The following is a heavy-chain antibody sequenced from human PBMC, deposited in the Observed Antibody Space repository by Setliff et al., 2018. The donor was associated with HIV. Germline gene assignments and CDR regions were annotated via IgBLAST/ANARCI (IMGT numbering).Heavy chain of an antibody. CDR1: GFTFDDYA. V-gene: IGHV3-43D*03. Sequence: PGGSLRLSCAASGFTFDDYAMHWVRQAPGKGLEWVSFISWDGGSSDYADSVKGRFTISRDNSKNTLYLQMNSLRAEDTAVYYCASVRDGYNYGDGAFDIWGQGTMVTVSS. D-gene: IGHD5-12*01. CDR2: ISWDGGSS. J-gene: IGHJ3*02. CDR3: ASVRDGYNYGDGAFDI.